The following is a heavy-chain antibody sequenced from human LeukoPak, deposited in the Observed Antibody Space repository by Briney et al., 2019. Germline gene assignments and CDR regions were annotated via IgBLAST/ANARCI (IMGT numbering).Heavy chain of an antibody. J-gene: IGHJ4*01. V-gene: IGHV3-7*01. CDR2: INQNGAEK. CDR1: GFTFSDYW. D-gene: IGHD6-13*01. CDR3: ARDGTAAGLYFDL. Sequence: GGSLRLSCVISGFTFSDYWMNWVRQAPGKGLEWVGSINQNGAEKTYMDSVKGRFTISRDNPRNSLYLQMNSLRAEDTAIYYCARDGTAAGLYFDLWGQETLVTISS.